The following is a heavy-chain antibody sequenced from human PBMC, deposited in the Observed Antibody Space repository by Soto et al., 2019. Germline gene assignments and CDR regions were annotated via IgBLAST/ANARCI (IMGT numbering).Heavy chain of an antibody. CDR3: AREMPSTAAAYFYYGLNV. CDR1: GGAFNNDA. CDR2: IVPVFPSV. J-gene: IGHJ6*02. V-gene: IGHV1-69*18. D-gene: IGHD6-13*01. Sequence: QVQLVQSGAEVKRPGSSVKVSCKASGGAFNNDAIYWVRQAPVQGREWLGTIVPVFPSVYYAPRFQGRLTITADGSTDTVYMMLTSLKSEDTAVYYCAREMPSTAAAYFYYGLNVWGQGTSVTVSS.